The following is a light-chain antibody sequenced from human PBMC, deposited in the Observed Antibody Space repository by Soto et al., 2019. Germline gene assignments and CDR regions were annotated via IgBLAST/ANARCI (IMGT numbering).Light chain of an antibody. CDR2: EVS. J-gene: IGLJ1*01. V-gene: IGLV2-8*01. CDR3: SSYEGSNTFV. CDR1: SSDVGGYNY. Sequence: QSVLTQPPSASGSPGQSVTISCTGTSSDVGGYNYVSWYQQHPGKAPKLMIYEVSKRPSGVPDRFSGSKSGNTACLTVSGLQAEDEADYYCSSYEGSNTFVFGTGTKVTVL.